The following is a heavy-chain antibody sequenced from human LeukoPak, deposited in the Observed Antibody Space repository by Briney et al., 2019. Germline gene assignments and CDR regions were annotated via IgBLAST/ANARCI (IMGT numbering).Heavy chain of an antibody. D-gene: IGHD3-22*01. CDR3: ARADYYDSSGYYPGAMT. J-gene: IGHJ4*02. CDR1: GYTFTSYD. Sequence: ASVKVSCKASGYTFTSYDINWVRQATGQGLEWMGWMNPNSGNTGYAQKFQGRVTMTRNTSISTAYMELSSLRSEDTAVYYCARADYYDSSGYYPGAMTWGQGTLVTVSS. V-gene: IGHV1-8*01. CDR2: MNPNSGNT.